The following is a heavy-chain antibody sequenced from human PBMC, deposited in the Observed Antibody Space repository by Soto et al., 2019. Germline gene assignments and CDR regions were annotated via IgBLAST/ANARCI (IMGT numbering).Heavy chain of an antibody. CDR3: ARIPDYVNTGDAFDI. CDR1: GFTFSDYY. J-gene: IGHJ3*02. V-gene: IGHV3-11*01. Sequence: PGGSLRLSCAASGFTFSDYYMSWIRQAPGKGLEWVSYISSSGSTIYYADSVKGRFTISRDNAKNSLYLQMNSLRAEDTAVYYCARIPDYVNTGDAFDIWGQGTMVTVSS. CDR2: ISSSGSTI. D-gene: IGHD4-17*01.